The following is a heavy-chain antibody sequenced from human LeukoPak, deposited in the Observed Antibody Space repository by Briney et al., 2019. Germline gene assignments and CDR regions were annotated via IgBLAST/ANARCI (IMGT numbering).Heavy chain of an antibody. V-gene: IGHV4-59*01. CDR3: ARPQRGYYPYGGFDI. CDR2: IYYSGST. Sequence: MASETLSLTCAVSGGSISSYHWRWLRQPPGKGLVGIVFIYYSGSTNYNPSLESRVTISVDTSKKQFSLKLRSVTAADTAVYYCARPQRGYYPYGGFDIWGKGTMVTVSS. J-gene: IGHJ3*02. D-gene: IGHD3-3*01. CDR1: GGSISSYH.